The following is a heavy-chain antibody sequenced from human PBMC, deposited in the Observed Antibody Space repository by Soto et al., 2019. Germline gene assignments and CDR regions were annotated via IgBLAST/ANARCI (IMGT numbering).Heavy chain of an antibody. CDR1: GGSISSSSYY. D-gene: IGHD3-22*01. Sequence: SETLSLTCTVSGGSISSSSYYWGWIRQPPGKGLEWIGSIYYSGSTYYNPSLKSRVTISVDTSKNQFSLKLSSVTAEDTAVYYCAREGVHNYNEYYFDYWGQGTLVTVSS. J-gene: IGHJ4*02. CDR2: IYYSGST. CDR3: AREGVHNYNEYYFDY. V-gene: IGHV4-39*02.